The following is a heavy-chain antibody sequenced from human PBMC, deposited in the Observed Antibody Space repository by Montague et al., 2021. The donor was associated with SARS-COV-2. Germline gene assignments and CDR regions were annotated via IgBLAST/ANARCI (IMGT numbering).Heavy chain of an antibody. CDR1: GFSFSTYA. D-gene: IGHD3-22*01. CDR2: IGGNGRGT. Sequence: SLRLSCAASGFSFSTYAMIWVRQAPGKGLEWVAAIGGNGRGTYHAASVKGRFTISRDNSKSTVNLQMNSLTVGDTAVYFCAKAYDSGGYNYERGADYWGQGTLVTGS. V-gene: IGHV3-23*01. CDR3: AKAYDSGGYNYERGADY. J-gene: IGHJ4*02.